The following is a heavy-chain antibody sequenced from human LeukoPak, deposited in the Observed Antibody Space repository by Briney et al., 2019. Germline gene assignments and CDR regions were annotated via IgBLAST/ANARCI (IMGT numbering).Heavy chain of an antibody. CDR2: ISDRGSRT. J-gene: IGHJ4*02. V-gene: IGHV3-23*01. CDR1: GITLSNYG. D-gene: IGHD3-22*01. CDR3: AKRGVVIRVILVGFHKEAYYFDS. Sequence: GGSLRLSCAVSGITLSNYGMSWVRQAPGKGLEWVAGISDRGSRTNYADSVKGRFTISTDHPKSTLYLQMNSLRAEDTAVYFCAKRGVVIRVILVGFHKEAYYFDSWGQGALITVSS.